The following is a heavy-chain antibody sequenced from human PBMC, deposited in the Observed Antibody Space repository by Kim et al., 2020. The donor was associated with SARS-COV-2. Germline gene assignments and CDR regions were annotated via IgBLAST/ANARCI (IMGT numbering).Heavy chain of an antibody. CDR2: VKSNTSGRNS. Sequence: GGSLRLSCAASGFTFSNDWMHWVRQAPGKGLEWVGRVKSNTSGRNSEYAVNVRRRFTIFSAESTHTLHMQMISMKTEDTDLYYCNTWCWYSYYYGMDVWG. J-gene: IGHJ6*01. V-gene: IGHV3-15*01. CDR3: NTWCWYSYYYGMDV. D-gene: IGHD2-15*01. CDR1: GFTFSNDW.